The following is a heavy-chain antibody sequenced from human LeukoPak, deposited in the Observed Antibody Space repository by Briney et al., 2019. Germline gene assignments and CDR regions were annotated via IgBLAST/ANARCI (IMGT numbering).Heavy chain of an antibody. Sequence: PSETLSLTCTVSGGSISSYYWSWIRQPAGKGLEWIGRIYTSGSTIYNPSLKSRVTISLDTSKNQLSLTLNSVTAADTAVYYCARNMAYWGQGTLVTVSS. V-gene: IGHV4-4*07. CDR2: IYTSGST. CDR1: GGSISSYY. D-gene: IGHD2/OR15-2a*01. CDR3: ARNMAY. J-gene: IGHJ4*02.